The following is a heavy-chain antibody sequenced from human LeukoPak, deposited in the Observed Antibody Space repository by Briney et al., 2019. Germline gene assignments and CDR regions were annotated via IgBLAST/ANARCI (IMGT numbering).Heavy chain of an antibody. CDR2: IIPIFGTA. J-gene: IGHJ6*02. Sequence: GASVKVSCKASGGTFGSYAISWVRQAPGQGLEWMGGIIPIFGTANYAQKFQGRVTITADESTSTAYMELSSLRSEDTAVYYCARDQYYYDSSGPGMYGMDVWGQETTVTVSS. CDR3: ARDQYYYDSSGPGMYGMDV. V-gene: IGHV1-69*13. CDR1: GGTFGSYA. D-gene: IGHD3-22*01.